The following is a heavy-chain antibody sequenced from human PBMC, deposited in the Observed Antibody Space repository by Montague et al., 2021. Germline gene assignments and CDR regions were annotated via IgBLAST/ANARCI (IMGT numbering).Heavy chain of an antibody. CDR2: IIPFLGMS. CDR1: GGTFSTYA. J-gene: IGHJ6*02. CDR3: ARVISGNYRFYGMDI. Sequence: SVTVSCKASGGTFSTYAISWVRQAPGQGLEWMGRIIPFLGMSTSAQKFQDRVTITADTSTSTAYLELNSLTSEDTAVYSCARVISGNYRFYGMDIWGPGTTVTVSS. V-gene: IGHV1-69*04. D-gene: IGHD1-26*01.